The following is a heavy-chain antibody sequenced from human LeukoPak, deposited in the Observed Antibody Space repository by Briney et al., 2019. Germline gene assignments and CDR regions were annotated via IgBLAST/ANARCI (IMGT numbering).Heavy chain of an antibody. CDR3: ARGPPTNYYDSSGFYRPFDY. J-gene: IGHJ4*02. D-gene: IGHD3-22*01. Sequence: SETLSLTCAVYGGSFSDYYWSWLRQPPGKGLEWIGEIYHSGPPKYTPSLKSRLTISIDTSNNQFSLKLTSVTAADTAVYYCARGPPTNYYDSSGFYRPFDYWGQGTLVTVSS. CDR1: GGSFSDYY. CDR2: IYHSGPP. V-gene: IGHV4-34*01.